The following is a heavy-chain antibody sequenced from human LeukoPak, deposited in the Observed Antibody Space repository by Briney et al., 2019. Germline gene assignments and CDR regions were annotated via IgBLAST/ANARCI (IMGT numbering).Heavy chain of an antibody. CDR1: GGSISSYH. J-gene: IGHJ4*02. V-gene: IGHV4-59*08. CDR2: VFHSGST. D-gene: IGHD3-22*01. Sequence: SETLSLTCTVSGGSISSYHWSWIRQPPGKGLEWIGYVFHSGSTNYNPSLKSRVTISVDTSKNQFSLKLTSVTAADTAVYYCARDSSGYYRIDYWGQGTLVTVSS. CDR3: ARDSSGYYRIDY.